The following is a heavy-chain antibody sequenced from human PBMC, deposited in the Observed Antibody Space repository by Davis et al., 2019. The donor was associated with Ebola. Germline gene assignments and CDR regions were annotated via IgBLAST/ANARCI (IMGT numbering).Heavy chain of an antibody. CDR1: GFTFGDYA. CDR3: TRDRREYSSSSPLDY. Sequence: GESLKISCTASGFTFGDYAMSWVRQAPGKGLEWVGFIRSKAYGGTTEYAASVKGRFTISRDDSKSIAYLQMNSLKTEDTAVYYCTRDRREYSSSSPLDYWGQGTLVTVSS. D-gene: IGHD6-6*01. V-gene: IGHV3-49*04. J-gene: IGHJ4*02. CDR2: IRSKAYGGTT.